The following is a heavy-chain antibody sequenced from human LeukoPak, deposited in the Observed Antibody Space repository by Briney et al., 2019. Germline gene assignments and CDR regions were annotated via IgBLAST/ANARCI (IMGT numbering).Heavy chain of an antibody. Sequence: GASVKVSCKASGFSFTVYYIHWVRQAAGQGVEWMGWISPDSGGTNFAQKFQGRVTMTRDTSISTAYMELSRLRSDDTAVYYCAKDGRNIVANRNHHFDYWGQGTLVTVSS. D-gene: IGHD5-12*01. CDR1: GFSFTVYY. V-gene: IGHV1-2*02. J-gene: IGHJ4*02. CDR3: AKDGRNIVANRNHHFDY. CDR2: ISPDSGGT.